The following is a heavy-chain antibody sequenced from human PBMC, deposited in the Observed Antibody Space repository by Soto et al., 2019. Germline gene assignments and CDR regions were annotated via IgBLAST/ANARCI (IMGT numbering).Heavy chain of an antibody. CDR1: GYTFTSYD. CDR3: ARGYDSSGKVDY. CDR2: RNPNSGNT. V-gene: IGHV1-8*01. Sequence: QVQLVQSGAEVKKPGASVKVSCKASGYTFTSYDINWVRQATGQGLEWMGWRNPNSGNTGYAQKFQGRVTMTRNTSRSTAYMELSSLRPEDTAVYYCARGYDSSGKVDYWGQGTQDTVSS. J-gene: IGHJ4*02. D-gene: IGHD3-22*01.